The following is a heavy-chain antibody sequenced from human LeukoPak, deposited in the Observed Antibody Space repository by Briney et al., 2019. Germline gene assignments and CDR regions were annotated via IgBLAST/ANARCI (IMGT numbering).Heavy chain of an antibody. J-gene: IGHJ4*02. CDR1: GGSISSYY. D-gene: IGHD6-13*01. CDR2: IYYSGST. CDR3: AGGDIAAAGTFDY. V-gene: IGHV4-59*01. Sequence: SETLSLTCTVSGGSISSYYWSWTRQPPGKGLEWIGYIYYSGSTNYNLSLKSRVTISVDTSKNQFSLKLSSVTAADTAVYYCAGGDIAAAGTFDYWGQGTLVTVSS.